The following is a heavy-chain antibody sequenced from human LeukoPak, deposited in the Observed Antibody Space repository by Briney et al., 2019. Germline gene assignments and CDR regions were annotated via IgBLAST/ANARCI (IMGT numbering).Heavy chain of an antibody. CDR1: GGTFSSYA. Sequence: PRASVKVSCKASGGTFSSYAISWVRQAPGQGLEWMGRIIPILGIANYAQKFQGRVTITADKSTSTAYMELSSLRSEDTAVYYCARAALTGTTHFDYWGQGTLVTVSS. CDR2: IIPILGIA. D-gene: IGHD1-7*01. CDR3: ARAALTGTTHFDY. J-gene: IGHJ4*02. V-gene: IGHV1-69*04.